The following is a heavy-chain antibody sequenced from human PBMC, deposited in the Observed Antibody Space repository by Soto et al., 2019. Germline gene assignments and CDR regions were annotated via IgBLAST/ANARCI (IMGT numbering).Heavy chain of an antibody. CDR1: GFTFSSYA. V-gene: IGHV3-23*01. D-gene: IGHD3-22*01. CDR2: ISGSGGST. CDR3: AKRITMIVVVINGGAFDI. J-gene: IGHJ3*02. Sequence: PGGSLRLSCAASGFTFSSYAMSWVRQAPGKGLEWVSAISGSGGSTYYADSVKGRFTISRDNSKNTLYLQMNSLRAEDTAVYYCAKRITMIVVVINGGAFDIWGQGTMVTVSS.